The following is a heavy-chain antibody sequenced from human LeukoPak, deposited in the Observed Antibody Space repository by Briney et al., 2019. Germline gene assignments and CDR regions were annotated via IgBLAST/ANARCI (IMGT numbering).Heavy chain of an antibody. V-gene: IGHV4-34*01. J-gene: IGHJ2*01. CDR3: ARLLRSVTTSAIWYFDL. D-gene: IGHD4-17*01. CDR2: INHSGST. CDR1: GGSFSGYY. Sequence: SETLSLTCAVYGGSFSGYYWSWIRQPPGKGLEWIGEINHSGSTNYNPSLKSRVAISVDTSKNQFSLKLNSVTAADTAVYYCARLLRSVTTSAIWYFDLWGRGTLVTVSS.